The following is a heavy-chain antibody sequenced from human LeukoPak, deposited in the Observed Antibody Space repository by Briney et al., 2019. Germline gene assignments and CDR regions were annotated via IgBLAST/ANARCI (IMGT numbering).Heavy chain of an antibody. V-gene: IGHV4-59*01. CDR3: ASGISGYDIFDY. J-gene: IGHJ4*02. CDR2: IYYSGST. D-gene: IGHD5-12*01. CDR1: GGSISSYY. Sequence: SETLSLTCTVSGGSISSYYWSWIRHPARKRLERIGYIYYSGSTNYNPSLKSRVTISVDTSKNQFSLKLSSVTAADTAVYYCASGISGYDIFDYWGQGTLVTVSS.